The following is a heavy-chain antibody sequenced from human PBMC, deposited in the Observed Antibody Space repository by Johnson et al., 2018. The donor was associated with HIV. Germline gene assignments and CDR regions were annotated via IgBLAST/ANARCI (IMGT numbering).Heavy chain of an antibody. CDR3: VRWGSGWSAFDI. D-gene: IGHD6-19*01. V-gene: IGHV3-9*01. Sequence: VQLVESGGGLVQPGRSLRLSCAASGFTFDDYAMSWVRQAPGKGLEWVSGITWDSGTKAYADSVKGRFTISRDNAKNSLFLQMNSLRPEDTAVYFCVRWGSGWSAFDIWGQGTMVTVSS. J-gene: IGHJ3*02. CDR1: GFTFDDYA. CDR2: ITWDSGTK.